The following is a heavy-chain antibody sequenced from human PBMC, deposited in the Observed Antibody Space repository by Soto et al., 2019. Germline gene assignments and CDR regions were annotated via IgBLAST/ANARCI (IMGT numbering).Heavy chain of an antibody. Sequence: GGSLRLSCAASGFTFSSYGMHWVRQAPGKGLEWVSAISGSGGSTYYADSVKGRFTISRDNSKNTLYLQMNSLRAEDTAVYYCAKGVLRFSHLYFDYWGQGTLVTVSS. V-gene: IGHV3-23*01. CDR2: ISGSGGST. J-gene: IGHJ4*02. CDR1: GFTFSSYG. D-gene: IGHD3-3*01. CDR3: AKGVLRFSHLYFDY.